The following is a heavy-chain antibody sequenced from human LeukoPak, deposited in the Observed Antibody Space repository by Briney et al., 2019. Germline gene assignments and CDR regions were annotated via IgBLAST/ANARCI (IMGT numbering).Heavy chain of an antibody. V-gene: IGHV3-23*01. CDR1: GFTFSSYA. D-gene: IGHD4-17*01. CDR2: ISGSGGST. CDR3: AKGYYGDIDAFDI. J-gene: IGHJ3*02. Sequence: GGSLRLSCAASGFTFSSYAMSWVRRAPGKGLEWVSAISGSGGSTYYADSVKGRFTISRDNSKNTLYLQMNSLRAEDTAVYYCAKGYYGDIDAFDIWGQGTMVTVSS.